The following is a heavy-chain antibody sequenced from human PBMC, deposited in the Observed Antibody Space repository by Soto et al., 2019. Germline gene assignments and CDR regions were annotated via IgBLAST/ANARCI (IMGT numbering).Heavy chain of an antibody. CDR1: GGTFSNYA. Sequence: QVQLVQSGAEVKKPGSSVKVSCKASGGTFSNYAFSWVRQAPGQALEWMGGILPIFTTATYAPKFQDRVTITADESTSTVYMDLSSLRSEDTALYYCAKDIGFQQHLFVFDNWGQGTLVTVSS. CDR3: AKDIGFQQHLFVFDN. CDR2: ILPIFTTA. J-gene: IGHJ4*02. V-gene: IGHV1-69*01. D-gene: IGHD6-13*01.